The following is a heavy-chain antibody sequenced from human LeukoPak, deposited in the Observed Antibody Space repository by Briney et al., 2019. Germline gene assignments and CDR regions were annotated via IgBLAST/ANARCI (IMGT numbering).Heavy chain of an antibody. CDR3: TRVGYIDEGIDY. CDR2: IKQDGSKK. CDR1: GFPFSSYW. V-gene: IGHV3-7*04. Sequence: GGSLRPSCVASGFPFSSYWMTWVRQAPGKGLEWVANIKQDGSKKSYVDSVKGRFTISRDNAKNSLYLQMNSLRAEDTAIYYCTRVGYIDEGIDYWGQGSLVTVSS. D-gene: IGHD5-24*01. J-gene: IGHJ4*02.